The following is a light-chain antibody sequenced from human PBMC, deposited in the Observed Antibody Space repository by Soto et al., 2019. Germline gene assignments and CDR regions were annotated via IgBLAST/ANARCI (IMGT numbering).Light chain of an antibody. V-gene: IGKV3-20*01. CDR1: QSVSSSY. Sequence: EIVLTQSPGTLSLSPGERATLSCRASQSVSSSYLAWYQQKPGQAPRLLIYGASSRATGIPDKFSGSGYGTDFTLTISRLEPEDFAVYYCQQNGRSPWTFGQGTKVEIK. CDR2: GAS. J-gene: IGKJ1*01. CDR3: QQNGRSPWT.